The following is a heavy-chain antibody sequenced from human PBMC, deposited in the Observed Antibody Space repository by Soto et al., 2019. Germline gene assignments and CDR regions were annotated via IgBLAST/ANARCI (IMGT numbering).Heavy chain of an antibody. Sequence: QVQLVQSGAEVKKPGASVKVSCKASGYTFTSYDINWVRQATGQGLEWMGWMNPNSGNTGYAQKFQGGVTLTRNAAIRTAHMELSSLRSEDTAVYYCAREKVGAVDYWGQGALVTVSS. V-gene: IGHV1-8*01. CDR2: MNPNSGNT. CDR1: GYTFTSYD. D-gene: IGHD1-26*01. J-gene: IGHJ4*02. CDR3: AREKVGAVDY.